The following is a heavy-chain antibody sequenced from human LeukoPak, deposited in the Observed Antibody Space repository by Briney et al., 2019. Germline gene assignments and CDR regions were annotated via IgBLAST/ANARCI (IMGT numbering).Heavy chain of an antibody. Sequence: GGSLRLSCAASGFTFSNYNMNWVRQAPGKGLEWVSVISSSSRYMHYADSVKGRFTISRDNAKNSLYLQMNSLRAEDTAVYYCARVSTAVSLAIDYWGQGTLVTVST. V-gene: IGHV3-21*06. CDR2: ISSSSRYM. D-gene: IGHD6-13*01. CDR3: ARVSTAVSLAIDY. CDR1: GFTFSNYN. J-gene: IGHJ4*02.